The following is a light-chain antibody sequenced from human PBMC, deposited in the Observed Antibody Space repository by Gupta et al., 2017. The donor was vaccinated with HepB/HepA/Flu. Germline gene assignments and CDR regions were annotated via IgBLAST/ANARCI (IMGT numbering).Light chain of an antibody. CDR2: DVT. V-gene: IGLV2-14*01. J-gene: IGLJ2*01. CDR3: SSYTSTSTLETV. CDR1: SSDVDGYNF. Sequence: SALTQPASVSGSPGQSITISCSGTSSDVDGYNFVSWSQQHPGKAPKLMIYDVTNRPSGVSNRFSGSKSGNTASLTISGLQAEDEADYYCSSYTSTSTLETVFGGGTKLTVL.